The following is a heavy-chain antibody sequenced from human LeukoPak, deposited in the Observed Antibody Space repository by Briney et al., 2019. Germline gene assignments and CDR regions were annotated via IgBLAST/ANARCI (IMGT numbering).Heavy chain of an antibody. CDR1: GFALSSYA. Sequence: GGSLRLSCAASGFALSSYAMCWVRQAPGKGLEWVSATSSSDAGTYHAESVRGRFTISRDNSKNTLYLQMNSLRADDAAVYYCARAPVTSCRGAFCYPFDIWGQGTLVTVSS. CDR2: TSSSDAGT. D-gene: IGHD2-15*01. J-gene: IGHJ4*02. V-gene: IGHV3-23*01. CDR3: ARAPVTSCRGAFCYPFDI.